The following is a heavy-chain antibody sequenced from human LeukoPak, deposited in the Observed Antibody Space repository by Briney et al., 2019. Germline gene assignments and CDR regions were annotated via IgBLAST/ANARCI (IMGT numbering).Heavy chain of an antibody. CDR1: GFTFSNYA. CDR3: ARDYDFAFDN. D-gene: IGHD3-16*01. V-gene: IGHV3-69-1*01. Sequence: GGSLRLSCAASGFTFSNYAMSWVRQAPGKGLEWISHIRDSGTTEYADSVKGRFTISRDNAKNSLYPQLSSLRGEDTAVYYCARDYDFAFDNWGQGTLATVSS. J-gene: IGHJ4*02. CDR2: IRDSGTT.